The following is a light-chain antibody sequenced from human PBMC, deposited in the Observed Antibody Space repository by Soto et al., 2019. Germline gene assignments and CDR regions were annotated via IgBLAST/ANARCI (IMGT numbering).Light chain of an antibody. J-gene: IGKJ1*01. CDR3: QRYNSAPQT. V-gene: IGKV1-27*01. Sequence: QMTQSPSSPSASVGDRVTITCRASKGISHYLAWYQQKPGKPPTLLIHGASTLQSGVPTRFSGSGSGTEFTLTISSLQPEDVAVYDCQRYNSAPQTVGQGTKVEI. CDR1: KGISHY. CDR2: GAS.